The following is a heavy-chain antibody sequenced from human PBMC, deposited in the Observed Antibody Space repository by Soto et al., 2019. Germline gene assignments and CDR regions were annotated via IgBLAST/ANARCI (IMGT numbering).Heavy chain of an antibody. J-gene: IGHJ4*02. D-gene: IGHD6-6*01. V-gene: IGHV3-33*01. CDR1: GFIFSNFG. Sequence: GGSLRLSCVASGFIFSNFGMHWVRQAPGKGLEWVAVISSDEKIKQYADSVRGRFAISRDNSKNTLYLQMTSLRAEDTAIYYCAGGLRSVLDYWGQGTLVTVSS. CDR2: ISSDEKIK. CDR3: AGGLRSVLDY.